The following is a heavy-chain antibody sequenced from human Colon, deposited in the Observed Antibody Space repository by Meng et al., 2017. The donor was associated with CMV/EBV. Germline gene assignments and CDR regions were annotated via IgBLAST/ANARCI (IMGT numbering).Heavy chain of an antibody. Sequence: QSGVESTNPEASMNASCKASQYPFTGYYTHGGRQAPGQGLGWMGWINPISGGTNYAQKFQGRVTMTRDTSITTAYMELSRLRSDDTAVYYCARDCSPGDRRGSFDYWGQGTLVTVSS. CDR2: INPISGGT. CDR1: QYPFTGYY. J-gene: IGHJ4*02. V-gene: IGHV1-2*02. CDR3: ARDCSPGDRRGSFDY. D-gene: IGHD3-22*01.